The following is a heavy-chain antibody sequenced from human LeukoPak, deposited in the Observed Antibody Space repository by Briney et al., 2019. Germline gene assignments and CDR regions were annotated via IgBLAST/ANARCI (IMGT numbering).Heavy chain of an antibody. D-gene: IGHD3-9*01. Sequence: GGSLRLSCAASGFTFSSYGMHWVRQAPGKGLEWVAVISYDGSNKYYADSAKGRFTISRDNSKNTLYLQMNSLRAEDTAVYYCAKGYDILTDGYWGQGTLVTVSS. V-gene: IGHV3-30*18. CDR3: AKGYDILTDGY. CDR2: ISYDGSNK. J-gene: IGHJ4*02. CDR1: GFTFSSYG.